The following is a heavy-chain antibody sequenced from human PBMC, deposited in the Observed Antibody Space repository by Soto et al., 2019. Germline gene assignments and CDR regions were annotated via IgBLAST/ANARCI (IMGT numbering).Heavy chain of an antibody. V-gene: IGHV4-31*11. CDR1: GASISSGGYY. CDR2: IYYTGTT. Sequence: TLSLTCAVSGASISSGGYYWSWIRQHPGKGLEWIGCIYYTGTTYYVPSLTGRVTFSVDTSKNQLSLHLRFVTAADTAIYYCARSYGISTKPFDYWGQGALVTVSS. CDR3: ARSYGISTKPFDY. D-gene: IGHD4-17*01. J-gene: IGHJ4*02.